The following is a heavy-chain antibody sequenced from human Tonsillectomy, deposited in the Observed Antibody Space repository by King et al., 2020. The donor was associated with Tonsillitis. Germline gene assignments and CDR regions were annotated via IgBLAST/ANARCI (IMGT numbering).Heavy chain of an antibody. CDR3: AKDQGRGTRTTSYYGMDV. V-gene: IGHV3-43*01. D-gene: IGHD1-1*01. CDR2: ISWDGGST. J-gene: IGHJ6*02. Sequence: VQLVESGGVVVQPGGSLRLSCAASGFTFDDYTMHWVRQAPGKGLEWVSLISWDGGSTYYADSVKGRFTISRDNSKNSLYLQMNSLRTEDTALYYCAKDQGRGTRTTSYYGMDVWGQGTTVTVSS. CDR1: GFTFDDYT.